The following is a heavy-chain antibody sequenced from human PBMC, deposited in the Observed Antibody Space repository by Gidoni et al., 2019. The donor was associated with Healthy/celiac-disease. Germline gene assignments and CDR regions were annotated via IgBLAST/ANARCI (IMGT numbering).Heavy chain of an antibody. CDR2: IRSKAYGGTT. CDR3: TRDLGPLDLGDGMDV. V-gene: IGHV3-49*05. Sequence: EVQLVESGGGLVKPGRSLRLSCTASGFTFGEYAMSWFRQAPGKGLEWVGFIRSKAYGGTTEYAASVKGRFTISRDDSKSIAYLQMNSLKTEDTAVYYCTRDLGPLDLGDGMDVWGQGTTVTVSS. J-gene: IGHJ6*02. CDR1: GFTFGEYA. D-gene: IGHD3-16*01.